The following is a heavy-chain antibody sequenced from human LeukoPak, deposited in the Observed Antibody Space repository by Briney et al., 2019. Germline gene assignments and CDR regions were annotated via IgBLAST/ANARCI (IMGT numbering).Heavy chain of an antibody. CDR3: TSGYCSSTSCFDY. J-gene: IGHJ4*02. V-gene: IGHV3-73*01. CDR1: GFTFSGSA. Sequence: GGSLRLSCAASGFTFSGSAMHWVRQASGKWLEWVGRIRSKANSYATAYAASVKGRFTISRDDSKNTAYLQMNSLKTEDTAVYYCTSGYCSSTSCFDYWGQGTLVTVSS. CDR2: IRSKANSYAT. D-gene: IGHD2-2*03.